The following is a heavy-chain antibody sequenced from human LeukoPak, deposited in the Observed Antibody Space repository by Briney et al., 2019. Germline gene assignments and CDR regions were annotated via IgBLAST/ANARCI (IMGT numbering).Heavy chain of an antibody. V-gene: IGHV3-23*01. CDR1: GFTFSSYA. Sequence: GGSLRLSCAASGFTFSSYAMSWVRQAPGKGLEWVSAISGSGGSTYYADPVKGRFTISRDNSKNTLYLQMNSLRAEDTAVYYGASPSGYREGYGNFDYWGQGTLVTVSS. CDR3: ASPSGYREGYGNFDY. D-gene: IGHD5-24*01. CDR2: ISGSGGST. J-gene: IGHJ4*02.